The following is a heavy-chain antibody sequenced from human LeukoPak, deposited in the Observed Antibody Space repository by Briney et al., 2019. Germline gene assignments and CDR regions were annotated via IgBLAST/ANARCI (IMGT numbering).Heavy chain of an antibody. J-gene: IGHJ6*03. CDR2: ISGSGGST. V-gene: IGHV3-23*01. CDR1: GFTFSSYA. Sequence: GGSLRLSCAASGFTFSSYAMSWVRQAPGKGLEWVSAISGSGGSTYYADSVKGRFTISRDNSKNTLYLQMNSLRAEDTAVYYCAKDRCSSTSCYPAMDYYYYYYMDVRGKGTTVTVSS. D-gene: IGHD2-2*01. CDR3: AKDRCSSTSCYPAMDYYYYYYMDV.